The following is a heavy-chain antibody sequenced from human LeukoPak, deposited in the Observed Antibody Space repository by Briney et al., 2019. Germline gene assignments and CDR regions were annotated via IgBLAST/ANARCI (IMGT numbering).Heavy chain of an antibody. CDR2: IIPIFGTA. D-gene: IGHD3-3*01. Sequence: ASVKVSCKASGGTFISYAISWVRQAPGQGLEWMGGIIPIFGTANYAQKFQGRVTMTTDTSTSTAYMELRSLRSDDTAVYYCARGFFWSGYHFDYWGQGTLVTVSS. J-gene: IGHJ4*02. CDR1: GGTFISYA. CDR3: ARGFFWSGYHFDY. V-gene: IGHV1-69*05.